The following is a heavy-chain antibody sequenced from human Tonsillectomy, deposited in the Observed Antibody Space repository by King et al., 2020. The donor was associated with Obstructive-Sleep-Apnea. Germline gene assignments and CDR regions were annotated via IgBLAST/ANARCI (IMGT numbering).Heavy chain of an antibody. CDR2: INHSGST. D-gene: IGHD3-16*02. Sequence: VQLQQWGAGLLKPSETLSLTCAVYGGSLSGYYWGWIRQPPGKGLEWIGEINHSGSTNYNPSPKRRVTKSVDTSKNQFSLKLGSVTAADTAVYYCARERSADRGYFDLWGRGTLVTVSS. CDR3: ARERSADRGYFDL. CDR1: GGSLSGYY. J-gene: IGHJ2*01. V-gene: IGHV4-34*01.